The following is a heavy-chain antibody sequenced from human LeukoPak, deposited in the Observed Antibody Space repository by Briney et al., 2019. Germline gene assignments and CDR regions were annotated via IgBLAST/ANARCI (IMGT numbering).Heavy chain of an antibody. CDR2: VHYSKGT. CDR1: GGSISNHY. J-gene: IGHJ5*02. Sequence: PSETLSLTCTVSGGSISNHYCNWIRQSPGKELEWIGYVHYSKGTNYNPSLKSRVTISLDTSKNQFFLQLSSVTAADTAVYHCASGQGWLTDHWGRGTLVAVSS. CDR3: ASGQGWLTDH. D-gene: IGHD5-12*01. V-gene: IGHV4-59*11.